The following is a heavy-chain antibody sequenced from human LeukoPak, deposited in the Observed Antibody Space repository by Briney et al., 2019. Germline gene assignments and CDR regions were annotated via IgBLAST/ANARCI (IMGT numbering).Heavy chain of an antibody. CDR3: ARDVGDIVTIPAAISVP. D-gene: IGHD2-2*01. CDR1: GYTFSSYG. Sequence: ASVKVSCKASGYTFSSYGISWVRQAPGQGLEWMGWISAYNGNTNYAQMVQGRVTMTTDTSTSTAYMEVRSLRSDDTAMYYCARDVGDIVTIPAAISVPWGQGTLVTVSS. V-gene: IGHV1-18*01. CDR2: ISAYNGNT. J-gene: IGHJ5*02.